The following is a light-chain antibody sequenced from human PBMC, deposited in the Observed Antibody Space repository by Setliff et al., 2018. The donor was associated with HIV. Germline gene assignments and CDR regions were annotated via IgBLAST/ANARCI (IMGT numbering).Light chain of an antibody. CDR3: QSYDNSLTGSNV. J-gene: IGLJ1*01. CDR2: GNK. Sequence: QSALTQPPSVSGAPGQRVTISCTGSSSNIGAGYDVHWYQQLPGTAPKLLIYGNKFRPSGVPGRFSGSKSGTSASLAITGLQAEDEADYYCQSYDNSLTGSNVFGTGTKVTVL. V-gene: IGLV1-40*01. CDR1: SSNIGAGYD.